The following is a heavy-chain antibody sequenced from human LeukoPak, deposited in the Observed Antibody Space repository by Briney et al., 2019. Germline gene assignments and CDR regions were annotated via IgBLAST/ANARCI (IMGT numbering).Heavy chain of an antibody. J-gene: IGHJ4*02. CDR3: AKARAKTYYFGSGSYRNEDRSFDY. V-gene: IGHV3-23*01. CDR1: GFTFSSYA. CDR2: ITASGVST. Sequence: PGGSLRLSCAASGFTFSSYAMSWVSQAPGKGLEWVSSITASGVSTYYADSVKGRFTISRDNSKNTLFLRMNSLRAEDTAVYYCAKARAKTYYFGSGSYRNEDRSFDYWGQGTLVTVSS. D-gene: IGHD3-10*01.